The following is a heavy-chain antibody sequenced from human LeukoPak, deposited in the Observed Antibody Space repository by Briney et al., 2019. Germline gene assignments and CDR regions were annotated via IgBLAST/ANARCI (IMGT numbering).Heavy chain of an antibody. CDR3: AKGSGSGWYGWFAP. CDR1: GFTFSSYA. V-gene: IGHV3-23*01. D-gene: IGHD6-19*01. J-gene: IGHJ5*02. CDR2: LDSSGGST. Sequence: GGSLRLSCAASGFTFSSYAMYWVRQAPGKGLEWVSSLDSSGGSTYYADSVKGRFTISRDNSKNTFYLQMNSLRADDTAVYYCAKGSGSGWYGWFAPWGQGTLVNVSS.